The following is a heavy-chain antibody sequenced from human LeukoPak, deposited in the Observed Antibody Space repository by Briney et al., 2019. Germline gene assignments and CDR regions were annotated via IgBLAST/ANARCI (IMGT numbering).Heavy chain of an antibody. Sequence: SETLSLTCTVSGGSISSSSYYWGWIRQPPGKGLEWIGSIYYSGSTYYNPSLKSRVTISVDTSKNQFSLKLSSVTAADTAVYYCASSTATPQYNWFDPWGQGTLVTVSS. CDR2: IYYSGST. CDR3: ASSTATPQYNWFDP. J-gene: IGHJ5*02. V-gene: IGHV4-39*07. CDR1: GGSISSSSYY. D-gene: IGHD4-17*01.